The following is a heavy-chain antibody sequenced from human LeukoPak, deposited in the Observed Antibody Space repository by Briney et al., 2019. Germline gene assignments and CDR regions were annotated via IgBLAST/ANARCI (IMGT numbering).Heavy chain of an antibody. J-gene: IGHJ2*01. CDR3: ARDRATNWYFDL. Sequence: PGGSLRLSCAASGFTFSSYAMSWVRQAPGKGLEWVSVISNSGGSTDYADSVKGRFTISRDNSKNTLYLQMNSLRAEDTAVYYCARDRATNWYFDLWGRGTLVTVSS. CDR1: GFTFSSYA. V-gene: IGHV3-23*01. CDR2: ISNSGGST. D-gene: IGHD1-26*01.